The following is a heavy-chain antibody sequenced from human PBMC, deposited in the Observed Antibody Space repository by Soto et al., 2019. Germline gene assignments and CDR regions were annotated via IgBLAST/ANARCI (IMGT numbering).Heavy chain of an antibody. CDR3: AKDLLSSYYYGMDA. J-gene: IGHJ6*02. V-gene: IGHV3-23*01. CDR1: GFMFGSYA. CDR2: ISGSGTDT. Sequence: EVQLLESGGGLVQPGGSLRLSCAASGFMFGSYAMSWVRQAPGKGLEWVSGISGSGTDTYYADAVKGRVTISRDNAKNTLCLQMNGLRPEDTAIYYCAKDLLSSYYYGMDAWGQGTTVTVSS. D-gene: IGHD3-10*01.